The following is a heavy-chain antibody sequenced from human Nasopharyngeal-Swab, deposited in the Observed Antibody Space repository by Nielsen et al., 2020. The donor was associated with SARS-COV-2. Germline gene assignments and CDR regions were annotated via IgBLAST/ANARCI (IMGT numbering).Heavy chain of an antibody. CDR1: GYTFTSYG. J-gene: IGHJ6*03. CDR2: ISAYNGNT. CDR3: ARDHGSSSLNYYYYYYMDV. V-gene: IGHV1-18*01. D-gene: IGHD6-6*01. Sequence: ASVKVSCKASGYTFTSYGISWVRQAPGQGLEWMGWISAYNGNTNYAQKLQGRVTMTTDTSTSTAYMELRSLRSDDTAVYYRARDHGSSSLNYYYYYYMDVWGKGTTVTVSS.